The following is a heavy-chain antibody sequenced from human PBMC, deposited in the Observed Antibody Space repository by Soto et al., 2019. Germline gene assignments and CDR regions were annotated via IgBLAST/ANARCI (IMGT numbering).Heavy chain of an antibody. Sequence: LRLSCAASGFTFSDYYMSWIRQAPGKGLEWLSYISGSGLTIYYADSVEGRFTISRDNARNSLYLQMNSLTAEDTAVYYCARDSDLSRMENYFDYWGPGTLVTVSS. D-gene: IGHD1-1*01. J-gene: IGHJ4*02. CDR3: ARDSDLSRMENYFDY. CDR2: ISGSGLTI. V-gene: IGHV3-11*01. CDR1: GFTFSDYY.